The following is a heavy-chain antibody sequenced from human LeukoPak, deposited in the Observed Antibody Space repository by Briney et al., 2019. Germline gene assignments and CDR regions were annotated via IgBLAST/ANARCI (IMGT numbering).Heavy chain of an antibody. J-gene: IGHJ4*02. Sequence: PGGSLRLSCAASGFTFSSYGMHWVRQAPGKGLEWVAVIWYDGSNKYYADSVKGRFTISRDNSKNTLYLQMNRLRAEDTAVYYCASGTYYDDSSGYLDYWGKGTLVTVP. CDR1: GFTFSSYG. CDR3: ASGTYYDDSSGYLDY. D-gene: IGHD3-22*01. V-gene: IGHV3-33*01. CDR2: IWYDGSNK.